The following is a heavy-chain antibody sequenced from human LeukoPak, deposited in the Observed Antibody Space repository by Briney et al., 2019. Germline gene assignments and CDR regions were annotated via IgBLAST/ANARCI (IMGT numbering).Heavy chain of an antibody. CDR3: AKARYSSSWWVVDY. D-gene: IGHD6-6*01. CDR1: GFTFSSYA. CDR2: ISGSGGST. Sequence: GGSLRLSCAASGFTFSSYAMSWVRQAPGKGLEWVSAISGSGGSTYYADSAKGRFTISRDNSKNTVYLQMNSLRAEDTAVYYSAKARYSSSWWVVDYWGQGTLVTVSS. J-gene: IGHJ4*02. V-gene: IGHV3-23*01.